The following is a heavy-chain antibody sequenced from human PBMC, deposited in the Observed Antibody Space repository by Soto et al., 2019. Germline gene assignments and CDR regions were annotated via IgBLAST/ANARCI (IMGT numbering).Heavy chain of an antibody. Sequence: VASVKVSCKASGGIFSSYAISWVRQAPGQGLEWMGGIIPIFGTANYAQEFQGRVTITADESTSTAYMELSSLRSEDTAVYYCARDGGGYSGYAFSHHYGMDVWGQGTTVTVSS. D-gene: IGHD5-12*01. J-gene: IGHJ6*02. CDR1: GGIFSSYA. CDR3: ARDGGGYSGYAFSHHYGMDV. V-gene: IGHV1-69*13. CDR2: IIPIFGTA.